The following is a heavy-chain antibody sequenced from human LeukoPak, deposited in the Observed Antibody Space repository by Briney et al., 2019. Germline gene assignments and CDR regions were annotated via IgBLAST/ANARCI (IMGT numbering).Heavy chain of an antibody. D-gene: IGHD2-2*01. CDR3: AKEPREYCSSTSCPNWFDS. V-gene: IGHV3-23*01. CDR1: GFTFNNYA. CDR2: ISASGGTT. Sequence: GGSLRLSCAASGFTFNNYAMSWVRQAPGKGLEWDSAISASGGTTYYADSVKGRFTISRDNSENTLFLQMNSLRAEDTAVYYCAKEPREYCSSTSCPNWFDSWGQGTLVTVSS. J-gene: IGHJ5*01.